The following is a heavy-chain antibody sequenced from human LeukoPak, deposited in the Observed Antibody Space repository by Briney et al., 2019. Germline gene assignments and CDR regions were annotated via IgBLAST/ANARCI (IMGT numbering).Heavy chain of an antibody. CDR2: ISAYNGNT. D-gene: IGHD3-16*02. CDR3: ARVERLRLGELSPDTFDY. V-gene: IGHV1-18*01. Sequence: GASVKVSCKASGYTFTSYGISWVRQAPGQGLEWMGWISAYNGNTSYARKLQGRVTMTTDTSTSTAYMELRSLRSDDTAVYYCARVERLRLGELSPDTFDYWGQGTLVTVSS. J-gene: IGHJ4*02. CDR1: GYTFTSYG.